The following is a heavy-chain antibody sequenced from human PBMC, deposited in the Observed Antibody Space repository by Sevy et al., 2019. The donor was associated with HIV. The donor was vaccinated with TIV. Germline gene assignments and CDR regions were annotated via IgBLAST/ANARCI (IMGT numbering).Heavy chain of an antibody. V-gene: IGHV3-7*01. J-gene: IGHJ4*02. CDR3: AREPTYSSGWYDY. Sequence: GGSLRLSCAASGFTFSSYWMSWVRQAPGKGLEWVANIKQDGSEKYYVDSVKGRFTISRDNAKNSLYLQMNSLRAEDTAVYYCAREPTYSSGWYDYWGQGTLVTVSS. CDR2: IKQDGSEK. CDR1: GFTFSSYW. D-gene: IGHD6-19*01.